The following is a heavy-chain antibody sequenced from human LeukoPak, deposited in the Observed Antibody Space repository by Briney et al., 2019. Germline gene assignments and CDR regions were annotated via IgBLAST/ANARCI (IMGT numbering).Heavy chain of an antibody. J-gene: IGHJ4*02. V-gene: IGHV3-9*03. D-gene: IGHD3-22*01. CDR3: AKDIRKDYYDSRGLFDY. CDR1: GFTFDDYA. CDR2: ISWNSGSI. Sequence: GGSLRLSCAASGFTFDDYAMHWVRQAPGKGQEWVSGISWNSGSIGYADSVKGRFAISRDNAKNSLYLQMNSLRAEDMALYYCAKDIRKDYYDSRGLFDYWGQGTLVTVSS.